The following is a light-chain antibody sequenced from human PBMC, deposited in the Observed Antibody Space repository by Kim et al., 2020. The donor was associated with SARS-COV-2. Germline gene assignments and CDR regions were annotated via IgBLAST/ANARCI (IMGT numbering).Light chain of an antibody. J-gene: IGKJ1*01. Sequence: IVMTQSPATLSVSPGERATLSCRASQSVSSNLAWYQQKPGQAPRLLIYGASTRATGIPARFSGSGSGTEFTLTISSLQSEDFAVYYCKQYNNLRTWTFGQGSTVDIK. CDR2: GAS. V-gene: IGKV3-15*01. CDR1: QSVSSN. CDR3: KQYNNLRTWT.